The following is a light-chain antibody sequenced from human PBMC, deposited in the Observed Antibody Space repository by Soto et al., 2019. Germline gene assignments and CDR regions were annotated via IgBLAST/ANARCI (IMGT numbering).Light chain of an antibody. Sequence: EIVLTQSPATLAWSPGERSALSCRASQSVSSYLAWYQQKPGQAPRLLIHGASTRATGIPARFSGSGSGTEFTLTISSLQSEDFAVYYCQQYNNWPPVTFGQGTRLEIK. V-gene: IGKV3-15*01. CDR3: QQYNNWPPVT. CDR2: GAS. CDR1: QSVSSY. J-gene: IGKJ5*01.